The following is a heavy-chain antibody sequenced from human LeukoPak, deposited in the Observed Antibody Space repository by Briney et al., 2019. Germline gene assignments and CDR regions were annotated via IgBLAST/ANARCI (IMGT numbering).Heavy chain of an antibody. CDR2: INHSGST. D-gene: IGHD3-16*01. CDR3: ASTLIGGPGYYGMDV. CDR1: GGSFSGYY. V-gene: IGHV4-34*01. J-gene: IGHJ6*02. Sequence: PSETLSLTCAVYGGSFSGYYWSWIRQPPGKGLEWIGEINHSGSTNYNPSLKSRVTISVDTSKNQFSLKLSSVTAADTAVYYCASTLIGGPGYYGMDVWGQGTTVTVSS.